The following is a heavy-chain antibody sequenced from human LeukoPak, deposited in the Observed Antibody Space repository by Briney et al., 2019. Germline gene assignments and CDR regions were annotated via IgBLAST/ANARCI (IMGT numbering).Heavy chain of an antibody. CDR3: ATDLRFRDAFDI. D-gene: IGHD3-3*01. J-gene: IGHJ3*02. Sequence: PGGSLRLSCAASGFTFDDYAMHWVRQAPGKGLEWVSGISWNSGSIGYADSVKGRFTISRDNAKNSLYLQMNSLRAEDTAVYYCATDLRFRDAFDIWGQGTMVTVSS. V-gene: IGHV3-9*01. CDR1: GFTFDDYA. CDR2: ISWNSGSI.